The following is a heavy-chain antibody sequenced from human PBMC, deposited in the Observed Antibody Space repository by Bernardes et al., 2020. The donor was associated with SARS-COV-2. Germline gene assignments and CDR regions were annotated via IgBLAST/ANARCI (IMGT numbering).Heavy chain of an antibody. CDR1: GFTFSSYA. Sequence: GGSLRLSCAASGFTFSSYAMHWVRQAPGKGLEWVAVISYDGSNKYYADSVKGRFTISRDNSKNTLYLQMNSLRAEDTAVYYCARDPQNIYTSYYYYGMDVWGQGTTVTVSS. CDR3: ARDPQNIYTSYYYYGMDV. CDR2: ISYDGSNK. J-gene: IGHJ6*02. D-gene: IGHD3-16*01. V-gene: IGHV3-30-3*01.